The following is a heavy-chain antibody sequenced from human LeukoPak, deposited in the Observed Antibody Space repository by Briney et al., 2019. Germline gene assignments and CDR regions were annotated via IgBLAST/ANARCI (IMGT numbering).Heavy chain of an antibody. J-gene: IGHJ4*02. V-gene: IGHV3-7*03. CDR3: ARIGDSCYSGCDYFDY. D-gene: IGHD2-15*01. CDR1: GFTFSSYW. Sequence: PGGSLRLSCAASGFTFSSYWMSWVRQAPGKRLEWVANIKQDGSEKYYVDSVKGRFTISRDNAKNSLYLQMNSLRAEDTAVYYCARIGDSCYSGCDYFDYWGQGTLVTVSS. CDR2: IKQDGSEK.